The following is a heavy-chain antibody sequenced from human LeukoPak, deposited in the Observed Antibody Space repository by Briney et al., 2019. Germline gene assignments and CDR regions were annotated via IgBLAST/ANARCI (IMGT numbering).Heavy chain of an antibody. V-gene: IGHV3-7*01. D-gene: IGHD6-13*01. CDR3: AKDSYSKGDY. Sequence: GGSLTLSCAASGFTFSYHWMTRVRQAPGKGLEWVANIKNDGTVKNYVDSVKGRFTISRDNAKNSLYLQMNSLRAEDTAVYYCAKDSYSKGDYWGQGVLVTVSS. J-gene: IGHJ4*02. CDR1: GFTFSYHW. CDR2: IKNDGTVK.